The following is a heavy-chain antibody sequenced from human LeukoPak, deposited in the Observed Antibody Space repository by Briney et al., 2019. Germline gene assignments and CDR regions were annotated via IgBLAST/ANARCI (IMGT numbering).Heavy chain of an antibody. D-gene: IGHD3/OR15-3a*01. V-gene: IGHV4-34*01. CDR2: INHSGST. Sequence: PSETLSLTCAVYGGSFSGYYWSWIRQPPGKGLEWIGEINHSGSTNYNPSLKSQITISVDTSKNQFSLKLSSVPAAHPAVYYCARASPLGLNWFDPWGQGTLVTVSS. CDR3: ARASPLGLNWFDP. CDR1: GGSFSGYY. J-gene: IGHJ5*02.